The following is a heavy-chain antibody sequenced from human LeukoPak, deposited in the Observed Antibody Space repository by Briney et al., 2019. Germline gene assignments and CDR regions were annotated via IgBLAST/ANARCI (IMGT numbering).Heavy chain of an antibody. D-gene: IGHD4-11*01. CDR3: ATYSNLIAYFDY. J-gene: IGHJ4*02. CDR2: IYYSGST. V-gene: IGHV4-39*01. Sequence: GGSXXXSSYYWGWIRQPPGKGLEWIGSIYYSGSTYYNPSLKSRVTISVDTSKNQFSLKLSSVTAADTAVYYCATYSNLIAYFDYWGQGTLVTVSS. CDR1: GGSXXXSSYY.